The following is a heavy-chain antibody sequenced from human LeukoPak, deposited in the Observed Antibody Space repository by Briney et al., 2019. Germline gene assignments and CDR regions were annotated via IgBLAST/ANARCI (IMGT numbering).Heavy chain of an antibody. CDR3: ARDVISGYAPDY. V-gene: IGHV1-46*01. Sequence: GASVKVSCKASGYTFTSYYMHWVRQAPGQGLEWMGIINPSGGSTSYAQKFQGRVTTTRDTSTSTVYMELSSLRSEDTAVYYCARDVISGYAPDYWGQGTLVTVSS. D-gene: IGHD5-12*01. CDR2: INPSGGST. CDR1: GYTFTSYY. J-gene: IGHJ4*02.